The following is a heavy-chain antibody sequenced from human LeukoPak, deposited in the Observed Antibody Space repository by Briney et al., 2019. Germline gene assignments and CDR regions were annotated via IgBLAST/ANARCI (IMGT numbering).Heavy chain of an antibody. V-gene: IGHV4-39*02. CDR3: VRVRGYWLVRGYLDY. D-gene: IGHD6-19*01. Sequence: PSETLSLTCTVSGGSMSSSSYYWGWIRHPPGKGLEWLGSIYYSGANHYNTSLKSRVTTSVEMSRNPFSGKLTSVTAPHTAVYYCVRVRGYWLVRGYLDYWGQGTQVTVSS. CDR2: IYYSGAN. J-gene: IGHJ4*02. CDR1: GGSMSSSSYY.